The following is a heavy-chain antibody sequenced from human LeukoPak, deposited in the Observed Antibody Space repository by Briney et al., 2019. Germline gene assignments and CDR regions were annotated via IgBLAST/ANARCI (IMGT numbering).Heavy chain of an antibody. J-gene: IGHJ5*02. V-gene: IGHV4-38-2*02. CDR1: GYSISSGYY. D-gene: IGHD6-13*01. CDR2: IYHSGST. CDR3: ARGGSSSWRWFDP. Sequence: SETLSLTCTVSGYSISSGYYWGWIRQPPGKGLEWIGSIYHSGSTYYNPSLKSRVTISVDTSKNQFSLKLSSVTAADTAVYYCARGGSSSWRWFDPWGQGTLVTVSS.